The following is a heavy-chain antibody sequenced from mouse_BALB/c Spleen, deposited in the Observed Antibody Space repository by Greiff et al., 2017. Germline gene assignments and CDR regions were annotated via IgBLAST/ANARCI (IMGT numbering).Heavy chain of an antibody. J-gene: IGHJ3*01. CDR3: TRGAYYGSSLAWFAY. CDR1: GYTFTSYY. Sequence: VQLQQPGAELVKPGASVKLSCKASGYTFTSYYMYWVKQRPGQGLEWIGGINPSNGGTNFNEKFKSKATLTVDKSSSTAYMQLSSLTSEDSAVYYCTRGAYYGSSLAWFAYWGQGTLVTVSA. CDR2: INPSNGGT. D-gene: IGHD1-1*01. V-gene: IGHV1S81*02.